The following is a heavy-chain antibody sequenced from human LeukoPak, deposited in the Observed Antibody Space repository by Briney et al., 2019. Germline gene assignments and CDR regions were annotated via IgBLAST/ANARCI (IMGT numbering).Heavy chain of an antibody. Sequence: GGSLRLSCAASGFTFSSYEMNWVRQAPGKGLEWVSYISSSGSTIYYADSVKGRFTISRDNAKNSLYLQMNSLRAEDTAVYYCAREKNVYGDYEEANWFDPWGQGTLVTVSS. D-gene: IGHD4-17*01. CDR1: GFTFSSYE. CDR3: AREKNVYGDYEEANWFDP. J-gene: IGHJ5*02. CDR2: ISSSGSTI. V-gene: IGHV3-48*03.